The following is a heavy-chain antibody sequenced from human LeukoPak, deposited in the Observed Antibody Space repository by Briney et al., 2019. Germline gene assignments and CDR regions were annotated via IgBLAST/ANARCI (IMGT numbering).Heavy chain of an antibody. Sequence: SETLSLTCTVSGGSISSYYWSWIRQPPGKGLEWIGYIYYSGSTNYNPSLKSRVTIPVDTSKNQFSLKLSSVTAADTAVYYCAREVEPISAMDKRDWYFDLWGRGTLVTVSS. CDR3: AREVEPISAMDKRDWYFDL. CDR1: GGSISSYY. D-gene: IGHD5-18*01. V-gene: IGHV4-59*01. J-gene: IGHJ2*01. CDR2: IYYSGST.